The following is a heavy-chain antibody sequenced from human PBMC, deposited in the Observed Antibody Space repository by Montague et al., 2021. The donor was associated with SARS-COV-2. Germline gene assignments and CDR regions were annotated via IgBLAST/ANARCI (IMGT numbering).Heavy chain of an antibody. Sequence: PALVTPTQTLTLTCTFSGFSLSTSGMCVSWIRQPPGKALEWLALIDCDDDKYYSTSLKTRLTISKDTSKNQVVLTMTNMDPVDTATYYCARSFSIFGVVIIPAYFDYWGQGTLVTVSS. CDR2: IDCDDDK. D-gene: IGHD3-3*01. J-gene: IGHJ4*02. V-gene: IGHV2-70*01. CDR1: GFSLSTSGMC. CDR3: ARSFSIFGVVIIPAYFDY.